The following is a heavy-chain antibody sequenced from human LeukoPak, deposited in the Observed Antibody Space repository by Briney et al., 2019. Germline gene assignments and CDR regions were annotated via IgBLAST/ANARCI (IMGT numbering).Heavy chain of an antibody. D-gene: IGHD3-22*01. CDR2: ISAYNGNT. V-gene: IGHV1-18*01. CDR3: AREDKYYDSSGHAFDI. J-gene: IGHJ3*02. CDR1: GYTFTSYA. Sequence: GASVKVSFKASGYTFTSYAMNWVRQAPGQGLEWMGWISAYNGNTNYAQKLQGRVTMTTDTSTSTAYMEVRSLRSDDTAVYYCAREDKYYDSSGHAFDIWGQGTMVTVSS.